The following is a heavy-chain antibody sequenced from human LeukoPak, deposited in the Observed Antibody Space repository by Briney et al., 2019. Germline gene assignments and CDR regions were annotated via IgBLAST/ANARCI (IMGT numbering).Heavy chain of an antibody. V-gene: IGHV3-7*03. D-gene: IGHD3-10*01. J-gene: IGHJ3*02. Sequence: GGSLRLSCAASGFTFSSYWMSWVRQAPGKGLEWEANIKPDGSEKHYVDSVKGRLTIARDNAKNSLFLQMNSLRAEDTAVYYCARGDFYGSGSYYHDAFDIWGQGTMVTVSS. CDR2: IKPDGSEK. CDR1: GFTFSSYW. CDR3: ARGDFYGSGSYYHDAFDI.